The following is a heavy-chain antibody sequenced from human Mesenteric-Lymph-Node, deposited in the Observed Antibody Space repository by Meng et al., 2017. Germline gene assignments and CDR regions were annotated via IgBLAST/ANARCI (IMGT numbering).Heavy chain of an antibody. D-gene: IGHD5-18*01. J-gene: IGHJ4*02. CDR1: GGSISSYY. CDR2: IYYSGST. CDR3: ARVSAMDYYFDY. Sequence: SETLSLTCTVSGGSISSYYWSWIRQPPGKGLEGIGYIYYSGSTNYNPSLKSRVTISVDTSKNQFSLKLSSVTAADTAVYYCARVSAMDYYFDYWGQGTLVTVSS. V-gene: IGHV4-59*01.